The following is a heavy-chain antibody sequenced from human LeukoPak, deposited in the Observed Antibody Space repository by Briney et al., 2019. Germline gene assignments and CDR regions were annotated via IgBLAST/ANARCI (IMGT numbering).Heavy chain of an antibody. D-gene: IGHD2-21*02. J-gene: IGHJ6*03. CDR1: GGSISNHY. CDR3: ARAGGDPHYYYYYMDV. CDR2: IYYSGST. V-gene: IGHV4-59*11. Sequence: SETLSLTCTVSGGSISNHYWSWIRQPPGKGLEWIGYIYYSGSTNYNPSLKSRVTISVDTSKNQFSLKLTSVAAADTAVYYCARAGGDPHYYYYYMDVWGKGTPVTVSS.